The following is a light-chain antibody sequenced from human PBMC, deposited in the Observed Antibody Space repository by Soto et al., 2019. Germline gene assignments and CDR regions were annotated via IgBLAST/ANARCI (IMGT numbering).Light chain of an antibody. J-gene: IGKJ5*01. CDR1: QGISNY. CDR3: QKYNSARL. CDR2: AAS. Sequence: DIQMTQSPSSLSASLGDRVTITCRASQGISNYLAWYQQKPGKVPKLLIYAASTLQSGVPSRFSGSGSGTDFTLTISSLQPEDVATYYCQKYNSARLFGQGIRLEIK. V-gene: IGKV1-27*01.